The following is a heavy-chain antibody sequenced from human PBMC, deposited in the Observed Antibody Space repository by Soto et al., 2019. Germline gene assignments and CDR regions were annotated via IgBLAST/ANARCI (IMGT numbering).Heavy chain of an antibody. Sequence: PRGSLRLSCAASGFTFSSYGMHWVRQAPGKGLEWVAVISYDGSNKYYADSVKGRFTISRDNSKNTLYLQMNSLRAEDTDVYYFVKDREPSSWFDYWCQAILVSVS. CDR3: VKDREPSSWFDY. V-gene: IGHV3-30*18. CDR2: ISYDGSNK. CDR1: GFTFSSYG. D-gene: IGHD2-2*01. J-gene: IGHJ4*02.